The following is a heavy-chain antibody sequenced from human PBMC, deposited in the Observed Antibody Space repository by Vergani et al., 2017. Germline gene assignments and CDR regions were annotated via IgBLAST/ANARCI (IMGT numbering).Heavy chain of an antibody. CDR1: GFSFGSYG. J-gene: IGHJ4*02. V-gene: IGHV3-30*18. Sequence: QVQLVESGGGVVQPGRSLRLSCAASGFSFGSYGMHWVRQSPGKGLEWVAVISNDGGNKYYADSVKGRFTISRDNSKNTVYLQMNSLRTGDTAVYYCAKDGLAYGSGSWYYWGRGTLVTVSS. D-gene: IGHD3-10*01. CDR2: ISNDGGNK. CDR3: AKDGLAYGSGSWYY.